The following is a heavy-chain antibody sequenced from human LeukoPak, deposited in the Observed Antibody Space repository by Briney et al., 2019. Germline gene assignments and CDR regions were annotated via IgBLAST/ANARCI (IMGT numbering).Heavy chain of an antibody. CDR3: TSRRCGDPIAIYY. CDR1: GLEFGDYA. CDR2: IRSKISHRGTT. V-gene: IGHV3-49*04. Sequence: GGSLRLSCTASGLEFGDYAVSSVRPAPGKGLEWVGFIRSKISHRGTTEYAASVRGRFTISRDDPKTAAYLQMNSLKTEDTGVYYCTSRRCGDPIAIYYWGQGTLVTVSS. D-gene: IGHD3-10*01. J-gene: IGHJ4*02.